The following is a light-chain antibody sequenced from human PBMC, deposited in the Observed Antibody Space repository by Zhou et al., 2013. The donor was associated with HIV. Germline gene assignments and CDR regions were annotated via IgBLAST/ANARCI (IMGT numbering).Light chain of an antibody. CDR2: KVS. J-gene: IGKJ2*03. V-gene: IGKV2-30*01. CDR3: MQGTHWPPYS. Sequence: DVVLTQSPLSLPVTLGQPATISCKSSQRLVYNDGNTYLNWFQQRPGQSPRRLIYKVSNRDSGVPDRFSGSGSGTDFTLKISRVEAEDVGVYYCMQGTHWPPYSFGQGTKLEIK. CDR1: QRLVYNDGNTY.